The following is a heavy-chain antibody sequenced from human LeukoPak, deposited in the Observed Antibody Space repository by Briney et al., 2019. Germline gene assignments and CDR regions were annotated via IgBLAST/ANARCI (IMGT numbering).Heavy chain of an antibody. V-gene: IGHV4-34*01. CDR3: ARFGGYSYGWFDP. Sequence: SETLSLTCAVYGGSFSGYYWSWIRQPPGKGLEWIGEINHSGSTNYNPSLKSRVTISVDTSKYQFSLKLSSVTATDTAVYYCARFGGYSYGWFDPWGQGTLVTVSS. CDR2: INHSGST. D-gene: IGHD5-18*01. CDR1: GGSFSGYY. J-gene: IGHJ5*02.